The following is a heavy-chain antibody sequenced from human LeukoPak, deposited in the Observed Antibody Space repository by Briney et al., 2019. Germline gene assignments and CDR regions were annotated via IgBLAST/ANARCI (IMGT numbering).Heavy chain of an antibody. CDR1: GGSISSYY. D-gene: IGHD6-19*01. CDR2: IYYSGST. CDR3: ARVIAVAGTHH. J-gene: IGHJ5*02. Sequence: PSETLSLTCTVSGGSISSYYWSWIRQPPGKGLEWIGYIYYSGSTNYNPSLKSRVTISVDTSKNQFSLKLSSVTAADTAVYYCARVIAVAGTHHWGQGTLVTVSS. V-gene: IGHV4-59*01.